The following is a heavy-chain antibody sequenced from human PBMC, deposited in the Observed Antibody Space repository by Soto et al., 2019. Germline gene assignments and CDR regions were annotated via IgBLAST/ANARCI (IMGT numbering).Heavy chain of an antibody. CDR2: ISAYNGNT. J-gene: IGHJ4*02. CDR1: GYTFTSYG. Sequence: ASVKVSCKASGYTFTSYGISWVRQAPGQGLEWMGWISAYNGNTNYAQKLQGRVTMTTDTSTSTAYMELRSLRSDDTAVYYCARSEDDYGEGKPDDWGQGTLVTVSS. D-gene: IGHD4-17*01. V-gene: IGHV1-18*01. CDR3: ARSEDDYGEGKPDD.